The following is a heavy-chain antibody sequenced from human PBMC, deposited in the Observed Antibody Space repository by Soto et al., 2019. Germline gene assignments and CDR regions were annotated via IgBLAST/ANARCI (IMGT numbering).Heavy chain of an antibody. V-gene: IGHV1-8*01. J-gene: IGHJ6*02. D-gene: IGHD3-16*02. CDR1: GYTFTSFD. CDR2: MNTNSGNT. CDR3: TRPHGYIWGSYRTIQSYGMDV. Sequence: QVQLVQSGAEVKKPGASVKVSCKASGYTFTSFDINWVRQATGQRLEWMGWMNTNSGNTDFAQKCQCRVSMTRDTSISTAYMALSNLRSEDTAVYYCTRPHGYIWGSYRTIQSYGMDVWGQGTTVTVSS.